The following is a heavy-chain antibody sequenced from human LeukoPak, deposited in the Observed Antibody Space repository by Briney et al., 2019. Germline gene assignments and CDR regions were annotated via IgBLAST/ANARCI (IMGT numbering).Heavy chain of an antibody. CDR2: MNPNSGNT. CDR3: ARDRYCTNGVCYRSRAFDI. V-gene: IGHV1-8*01. Sequence: GASVKVSCKASGYTFTSYDTNWVRQATGQGLEWMGWMNPNSGNTGYAQKLQGRVTMTTDTSTSTAYMELRSLRSDDTAVYYCARDRYCTNGVCYRSRAFDIWGQGTMVTVSS. CDR1: GYTFTSYD. J-gene: IGHJ3*02. D-gene: IGHD2-8*01.